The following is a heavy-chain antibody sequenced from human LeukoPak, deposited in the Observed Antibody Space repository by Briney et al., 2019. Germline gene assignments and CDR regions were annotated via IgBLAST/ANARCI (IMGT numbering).Heavy chain of an antibody. Sequence: SQTLSLTCTVSGGSISSGDYYWSWIRQPPGKGLEWIGYIYYSGSTYYNPSLKSRVTISVDTSKNQFSLKLSSVTAADTAVYYCARVDSSSWRPMKFDYWGQGTLVTVSS. V-gene: IGHV4-30-4*08. D-gene: IGHD6-13*01. CDR3: ARVDSSSWRPMKFDY. CDR1: GGSISSGDYY. J-gene: IGHJ4*02. CDR2: IYYSGST.